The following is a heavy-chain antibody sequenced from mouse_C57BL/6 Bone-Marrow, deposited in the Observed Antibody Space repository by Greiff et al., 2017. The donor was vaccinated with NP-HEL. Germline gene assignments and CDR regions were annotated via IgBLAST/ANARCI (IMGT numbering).Heavy chain of an antibody. J-gene: IGHJ4*01. Sequence: EVMLVESGGGLVKPGGSLKLSCAASGFTFRDYGMHWVRQAPEKGLEWVAYISSGSSTIYYADTVKGRFTISRDNAKNTLFLQMTSLRSEDTAMYYCARPSLTAQATWAMDYWGQGTSVTVSS. CDR3: ARPSLTAQATWAMDY. D-gene: IGHD3-2*02. CDR1: GFTFRDYG. CDR2: ISSGSSTI. V-gene: IGHV5-17*01.